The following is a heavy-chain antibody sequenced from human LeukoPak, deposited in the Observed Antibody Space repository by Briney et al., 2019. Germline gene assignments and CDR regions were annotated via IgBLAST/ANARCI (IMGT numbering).Heavy chain of an antibody. CDR3: ARAVGNCRFDP. V-gene: IGHV3-20*04. J-gene: IGHJ5*02. CDR2: INWNGGST. Sequence: PGGSLRLSCAASGFTFDDYGMSWVRQAPGKGLEWVSGINWNGGSTGYADSVKGRFTISRDNANNSLYLQMNSLRAEDTAVYYCARAVGNCRFDPWGQGTLVTVSS. D-gene: IGHD4-23*01. CDR1: GFTFDDYG.